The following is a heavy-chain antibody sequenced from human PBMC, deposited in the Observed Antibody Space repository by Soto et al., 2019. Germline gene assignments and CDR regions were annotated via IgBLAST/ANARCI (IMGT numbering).Heavy chain of an antibody. CDR3: AREGGGCSSTSCSHYYYYGMDV. J-gene: IGHJ6*02. D-gene: IGHD2-2*01. CDR1: GYTFTSYA. CDR2: INAGNGNT. V-gene: IGHV1-3*01. Sequence: QVQLVQSGAEVKKPGASVKVSCKASGYTFTSYAMHLVRQAPGQRLEWMGWINAGNGNTKYSQKFQGRVTITRDTSASTAYMELSSLRSEDTAVYYCAREGGGCSSTSCSHYYYYGMDVWGQGTTVTVSS.